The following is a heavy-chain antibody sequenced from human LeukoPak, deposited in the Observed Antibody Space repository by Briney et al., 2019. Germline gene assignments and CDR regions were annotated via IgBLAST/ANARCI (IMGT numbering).Heavy chain of an antibody. CDR1: GVSMRGAY. CDR2: VFFEGNT. CDR3: AKHTSSTYAHFDY. J-gene: IGHJ4*02. D-gene: IGHD2-2*01. Sequence: SETLSLTCTVSGVSMRGAYWSWIRQPPGKGLEWIGYVFFEGNTRYNPSLTSRLTISADTSRSQFSLKLNSVTAADTAVYFCAKHTSSTYAHFDYWSQGILVTVSS. V-gene: IGHV4-59*08.